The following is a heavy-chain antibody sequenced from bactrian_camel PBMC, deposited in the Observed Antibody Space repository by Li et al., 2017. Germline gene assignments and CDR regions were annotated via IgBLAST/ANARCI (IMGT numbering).Heavy chain of an antibody. CDR1: RYGRNC. D-gene: IGHD2*01. CDR3: AFSDAFYSYHGWLLPHDYDY. V-gene: IGHV3S63*01. J-gene: IGHJ4*01. Sequence: HVQLVESGGGSVEAGGSLNISCVASRYGRNCMGWFRQGPGKEREGVASIYPLSGSTYYADSVKGRFTISQGNAKNTVILQMNNLKPEDTAMYYCAFSDAFYSYHGWLLPHDYDYWGQGTQVTVS. CDR2: IYPLSGST.